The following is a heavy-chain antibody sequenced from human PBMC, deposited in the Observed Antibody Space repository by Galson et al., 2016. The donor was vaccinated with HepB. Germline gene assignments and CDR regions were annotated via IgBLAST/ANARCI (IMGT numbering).Heavy chain of an antibody. CDR1: GYTFTTYG. J-gene: IGHJ4*02. D-gene: IGHD6-19*01. Sequence: SVKVSCKASGYTFTTYGITWLRQAPGQGLEWTGWISAHNGNTNYAQKLQGRVTMTTDTSTSTAYMGLRSPRSDDSAVYYSAAAVAGNFDYWGQGTLVTVSS. CDR2: ISAHNGNT. V-gene: IGHV1-18*04. CDR3: AAAVAGNFDY.